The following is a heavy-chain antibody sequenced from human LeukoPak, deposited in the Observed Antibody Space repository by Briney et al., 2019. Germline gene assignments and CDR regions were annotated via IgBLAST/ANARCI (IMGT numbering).Heavy chain of an antibody. Sequence: GGSLRLSCAASGFNFCNYAISWVRQAPGKGLEWVSAISGGDGPTYYADSVKGRFTISRDNSKNTLYLQMNSLRAEDAAVYFCAKNSGYSWQYFFDYWGQGTLVTVSS. CDR2: ISGGDGPT. J-gene: IGHJ4*02. CDR1: GFNFCNYA. CDR3: AKNSGYSWQYFFDY. V-gene: IGHV3-23*01. D-gene: IGHD6-25*01.